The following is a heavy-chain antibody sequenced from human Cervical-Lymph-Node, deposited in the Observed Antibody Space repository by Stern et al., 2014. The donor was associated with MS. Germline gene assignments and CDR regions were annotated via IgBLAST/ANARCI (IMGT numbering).Heavy chain of an antibody. V-gene: IGHV7-4-1*02. CDR3: ARPIGAADHAFDH. CDR2: INTNTGHP. CDR1: GYNFTRYA. Sequence: VQLLESGSELKKPGASVKISCKATGYNFTRYAMNWVRQAPGQGLEWMGWINTNTGHPTSARGFTGRFVFSLDTSVSTAFLQISSLKTEDTAVYYCARPIGAADHAFDHWGQGTLVTVSS. J-gene: IGHJ4*02. D-gene: IGHD6-13*01.